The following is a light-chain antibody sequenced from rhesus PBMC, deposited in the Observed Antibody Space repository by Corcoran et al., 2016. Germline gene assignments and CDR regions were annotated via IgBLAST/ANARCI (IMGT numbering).Light chain of an antibody. Sequence: DIQMTQSPSSLSASVGDRVTITCRASQGIDTYLVWYQQKPGKAPNLLIYAASTLPSGVPSRFSGSRSGTDVTLTITNLQPEDYGTYYCQQHHTYPYTFGQGTKVDVK. V-gene: IGKV1-25*01. J-gene: IGKJ2*01. CDR2: AAS. CDR1: QGIDTY. CDR3: QQHHTYPYT.